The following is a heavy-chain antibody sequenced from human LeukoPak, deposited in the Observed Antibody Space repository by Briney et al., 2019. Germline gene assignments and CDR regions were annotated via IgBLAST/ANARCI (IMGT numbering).Heavy chain of an antibody. V-gene: IGHV3-74*01. Sequence: GGSLRLSCAASGFTFSSYWMHWVRQAPGKGLAWVSRINSDGSSTNYADSVKGRYTISRDNAKNTLYLQMNSLRAEDTAVYYCARAATVINWGQGTLVTVSS. CDR1: GFTFSSYW. CDR3: ARAATVIN. CDR2: INSDGSST. J-gene: IGHJ4*02. D-gene: IGHD4-17*01.